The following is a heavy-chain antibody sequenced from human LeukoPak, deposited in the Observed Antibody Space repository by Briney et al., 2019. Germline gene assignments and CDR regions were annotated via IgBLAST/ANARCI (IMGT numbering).Heavy chain of an antibody. CDR1: GGSISSGSYY. CDR3: ARGLVGPYY. D-gene: IGHD1-26*01. CDR2: IYTSGCT. Sequence: SETLSLTCTVSGGSISSGSYYWSWIRQPAGKGLGWIGRIYTSGCTNYNPSLKSRVTISVDTSKNQFSLKLSSVTAADTAVYYCARGLVGPYYWGQGTLVTVSS. J-gene: IGHJ4*02. V-gene: IGHV4-61*02.